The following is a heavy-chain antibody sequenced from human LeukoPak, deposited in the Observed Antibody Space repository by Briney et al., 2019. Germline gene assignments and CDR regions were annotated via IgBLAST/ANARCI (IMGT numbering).Heavy chain of an antibody. CDR2: INPNGDST. J-gene: IGHJ4*02. V-gene: IGHV3-64*01. CDR3: ARSLGGYSAYDVNDPYEF. CDR1: GFTFSVYS. Sequence: PGGSLRLSCAGSGFTFSVYSMHWVRQAPGRGLEYVSAINPNGDSTYYANSVKGRFTISRDNSKNTLYLQMGSLRAEDMAMYYCARSLGGYSAYDVNDPYEFWGQGTLVTVSS. D-gene: IGHD5-12*01.